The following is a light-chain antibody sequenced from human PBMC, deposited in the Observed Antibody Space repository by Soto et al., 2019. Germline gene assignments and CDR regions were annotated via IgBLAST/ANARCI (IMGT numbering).Light chain of an antibody. Sequence: QSVLTQPASVSGSPGQSITISCTGTSSDVGNYNYVSWYQQHPGKVPRLMIYDVSNRPSGVSDRFSGSKSGNTASLTISGLQAEDEADYYCSSYTTSSTLVFGGGTKL. CDR3: SSYTTSSTLV. CDR2: DVS. J-gene: IGLJ2*01. V-gene: IGLV2-14*03. CDR1: SSDVGNYNY.